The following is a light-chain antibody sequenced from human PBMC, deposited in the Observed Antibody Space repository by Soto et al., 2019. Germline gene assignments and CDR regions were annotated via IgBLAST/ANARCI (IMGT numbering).Light chain of an antibody. J-gene: IGKJ4*01. V-gene: IGKV3-15*01. Sequence: DIVMTQSPATLSVSPGERATLSCRASQSVASNLAWYQQRPGQAPRLLIYGASIRSTGVPVRFSGCGSGTEFTLTISGLQSEDFAVYYCHHYNNWPHTFGGGTKVEIK. CDR1: QSVASN. CDR2: GAS. CDR3: HHYNNWPHT.